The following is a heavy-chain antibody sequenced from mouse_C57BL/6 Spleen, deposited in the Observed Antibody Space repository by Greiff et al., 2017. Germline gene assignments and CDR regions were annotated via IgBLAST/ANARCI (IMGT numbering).Heavy chain of an antibody. CDR1: GFSLTSYG. CDR3: ARYLLSYAMDY. CDR2: IWSGGST. Sequence: QVQLQQSGPGLVQPSQSLSITCTVSGFSLTSYGVHWVRQSPGKGLEWLGVIWSGGSTDYNAAFISRLSISKDNPKSQVFFKMNSLQAYDTAIYYCARYLLSYAMDYWGQGTSVTVSS. D-gene: IGHD2-1*01. V-gene: IGHV2-2*01. J-gene: IGHJ4*01.